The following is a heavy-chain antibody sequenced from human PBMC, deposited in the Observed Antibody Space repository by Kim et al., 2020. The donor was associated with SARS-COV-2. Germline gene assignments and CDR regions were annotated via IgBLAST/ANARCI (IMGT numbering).Heavy chain of an antibody. D-gene: IGHD1-1*01. CDR2: IRSNASNY. CDR3: ERSRLPGTPLATWAHVD. V-gene: IGHV3-30-3*01. J-gene: IGHJ3*02. Sequence: GGSLRLSCAASGFTFSGSSMHWVRQAPGKGLEWVGCIRSNASNYNSAYSVKGRFTISIARSNPTLSLQLHSMRLKATATSECERSRLPGTPLATWAHVD. CDR1: GFTFSGSS.